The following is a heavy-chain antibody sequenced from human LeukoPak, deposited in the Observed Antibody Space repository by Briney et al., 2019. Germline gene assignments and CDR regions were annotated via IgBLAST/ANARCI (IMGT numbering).Heavy chain of an antibody. D-gene: IGHD6-19*01. V-gene: IGHV3-30*03. CDR1: GFTFSSYG. CDR2: ISYDGSKK. J-gene: IGHJ4*02. CDR3: ARGGAVAGSY. Sequence: PGGSLRLSCAASGFTFSSYGMHWVRQAPGKGLEWVAVISYDGSKKYYADSVRGRFTISRDNSKSTLYLQMNSLRGEDTAVCYCARGGAVAGSYWGQGTLVTVSS.